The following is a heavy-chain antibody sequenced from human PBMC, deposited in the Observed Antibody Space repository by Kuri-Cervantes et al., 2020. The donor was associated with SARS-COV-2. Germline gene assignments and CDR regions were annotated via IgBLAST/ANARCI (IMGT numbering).Heavy chain of an antibody. CDR2: IYPGDSDT. J-gene: IGHJ3*02. Sequence: GGSLRLSCKGSGYSFTSYWIGWVRQMPGKGLEWMGIIYPGDSDTRYSPSFQGQVTISADKSISTAYLQWSSLKASDTAMYYCARAFVVVPAASQGAFDIWGQGTMVTVSS. CDR3: ARAFVVVPAASQGAFDI. D-gene: IGHD2-2*01. CDR1: GYSFTSYW. V-gene: IGHV5-51*01.